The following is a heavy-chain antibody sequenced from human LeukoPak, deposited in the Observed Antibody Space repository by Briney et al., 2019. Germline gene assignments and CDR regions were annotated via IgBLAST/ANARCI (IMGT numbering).Heavy chain of an antibody. J-gene: IGHJ6*02. V-gene: IGHV4-30-2*01. CDR3: DRGDYDPSRLHYYGMDV. Sequence: SETLSLTCAVSGGSISSGGYSWSWIRQPPGKGLEWIGYIYHSGSTYYNPSLMSRVTISVTKSKNQFSLKLSSVTAADTAVYYCDRGDYDPSRLHYYGMDVWGQGTTVTVSS. D-gene: IGHD3-16*01. CDR2: IYHSGST. CDR1: GGSISSGGYS.